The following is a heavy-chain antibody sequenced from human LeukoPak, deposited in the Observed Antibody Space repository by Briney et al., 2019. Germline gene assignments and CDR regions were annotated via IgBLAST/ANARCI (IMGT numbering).Heavy chain of an antibody. V-gene: IGHV3-23*01. J-gene: IGHJ4*02. CDR1: GFTFSNYA. D-gene: IGHD3-9*01. Sequence: PGASLRLSCAASGFTFSNYAMSWVRQAPGKGLEGVSVVSGRDTNTYYTDSVKGRFTMSIDNSKNTLYLQMNSLSAEDTAIYYCAKWGDYDVLTGYYDSDYWGQGTLVTVSS. CDR3: AKWGDYDVLTGYYDSDY. CDR2: VSGRDTNT.